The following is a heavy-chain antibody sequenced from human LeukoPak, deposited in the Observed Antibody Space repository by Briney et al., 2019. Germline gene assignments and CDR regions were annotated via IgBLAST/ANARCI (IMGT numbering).Heavy chain of an antibody. CDR3: ARSHGSGSYYNLNDY. D-gene: IGHD3-10*01. V-gene: IGHV4-59*01. J-gene: IGHJ4*02. Sequence: SETLSLTCTVSSGSITGYYWSWIRQPPGKGLEWIDYVYATGTTNYNPSLKTRATISIDTSKNQLSLTLTSVTAADTAVYYCARSHGSGSYYNLNDYWGQGTLVTVSS. CDR2: VYATGTT. CDR1: SGSITGYY.